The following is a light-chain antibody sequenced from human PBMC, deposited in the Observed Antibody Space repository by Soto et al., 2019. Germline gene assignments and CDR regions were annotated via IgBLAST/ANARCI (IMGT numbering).Light chain of an antibody. CDR2: GAS. Sequence: EIVLTQSPGTLSLSPGERATLSCRASQSVSSSYLAWYQQKPGQAPRLLIYGASSRATGIPDRFSGSGSGIDLTLIISRLEPEDFAVYYCQQYGSSPGTFGQGTKVEIK. V-gene: IGKV3-20*01. CDR1: QSVSSSY. CDR3: QQYGSSPGT. J-gene: IGKJ1*01.